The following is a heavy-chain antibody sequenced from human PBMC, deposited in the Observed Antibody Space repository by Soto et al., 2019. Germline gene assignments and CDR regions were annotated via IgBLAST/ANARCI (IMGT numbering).Heavy chain of an antibody. CDR1: GGSFSGYY. CDR3: ARGPNSSGWYTRHNWFDH. J-gene: IGHJ5*02. CDR2: INHSGST. D-gene: IGHD6-19*01. V-gene: IGHV4-34*01. Sequence: PXETLSLTCAVYGGSFSGYYWSWIRQPPGKGLEWIGEINHSGSTNYNPSLKSRVTISVDTSKNQFSLKLSSVTAADTAVYYCARGPNSSGWYTRHNWFDHWGQGTLVTVSS.